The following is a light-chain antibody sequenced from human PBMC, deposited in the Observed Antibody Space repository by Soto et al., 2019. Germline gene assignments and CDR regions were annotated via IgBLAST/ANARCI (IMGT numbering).Light chain of an antibody. CDR2: AAA. J-gene: IGKJ1*01. CDR1: QSVGKN. Sequence: EIVTTQSPAALFVSLGERVTLSCRASQSVGKNLAWYQQRPGQGPRLLIFAAADRATDIPVRFSGSGSGTDFTLTISSLQSEDSAIYYCQQYNNWPPWTFGRGTKVEI. V-gene: IGKV3-15*01. CDR3: QQYNNWPPWT.